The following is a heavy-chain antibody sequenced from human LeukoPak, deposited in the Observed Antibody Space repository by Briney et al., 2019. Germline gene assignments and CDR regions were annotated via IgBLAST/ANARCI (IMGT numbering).Heavy chain of an antibody. CDR1: GFTFSNYN. Sequence: GGSLRLSCAASGFTFSNYNVNWVRQAPGKGLEWVSYISSTGSSIYYADSVKGRFTISRDNGKNSMSLQMNSLGAEDTAVYYCARCPGGGATSCFLDYWGQGTLVTVSS. CDR3: ARCPGGGATSCFLDY. CDR2: ISSTGSSI. J-gene: IGHJ4*02. V-gene: IGHV3-48*01. D-gene: IGHD2-2*01.